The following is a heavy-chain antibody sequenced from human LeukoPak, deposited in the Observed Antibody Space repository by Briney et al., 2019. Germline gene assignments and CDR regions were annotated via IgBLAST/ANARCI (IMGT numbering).Heavy chain of an antibody. Sequence: PSETLSLTCAVYGGSFSGYYWSWIRQPPGKGLEWIGEINHSGSTNYNPSLKSRVTISVDTSKNQFSLKLSSVTAADAAVYYCARHRNYDSSGYYFWFDPWGQGTLVTVSS. CDR3: ARHRNYDSSGYYFWFDP. CDR1: GGSFSGYY. J-gene: IGHJ5*02. V-gene: IGHV4-34*01. D-gene: IGHD3-22*01. CDR2: INHSGST.